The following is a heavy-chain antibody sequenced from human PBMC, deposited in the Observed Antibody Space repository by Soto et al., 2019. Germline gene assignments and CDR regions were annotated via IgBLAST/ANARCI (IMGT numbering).Heavy chain of an antibody. CDR3: ARGEGNRPTRVVITRSYYYGMDV. CDR1: GGSISSSNW. V-gene: IGHV4-4*02. Sequence: PSETLSLTCAVSGGSISSSNWWRCVRQPPGKGLEWIGEIYHSGSTNYNPSLKSRVTISVDKSKNQFSLKLSSVTAADTAVYYCARGEGNRPTRVVITRSYYYGMDVWGQGTTVNGSS. CDR2: IYHSGST. J-gene: IGHJ6*02. D-gene: IGHD3-22*01.